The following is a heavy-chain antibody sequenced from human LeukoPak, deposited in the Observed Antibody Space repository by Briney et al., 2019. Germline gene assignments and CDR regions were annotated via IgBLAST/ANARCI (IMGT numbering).Heavy chain of an antibody. CDR2: ISAYNGNT. CDR3: AGTYYDYVWGSYRPGAFDI. D-gene: IGHD3-16*02. Sequence: ASVKVSCKASGYTFTSYGISWVRQAPGQGLEWMGWISAYNGNTNYAQKLQGRVTMTTDTSTSTAYMELRSLRSDDTAVYYCAGTYYDYVWGSYRPGAFDIWGQGTMVTVSS. V-gene: IGHV1-18*01. J-gene: IGHJ3*02. CDR1: GYTFTSYG.